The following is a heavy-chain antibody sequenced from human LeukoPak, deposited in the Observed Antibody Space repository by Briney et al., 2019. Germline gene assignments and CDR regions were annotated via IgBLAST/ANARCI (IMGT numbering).Heavy chain of an antibody. J-gene: IGHJ4*02. CDR2: IGPAGNT. D-gene: IGHD6-19*01. CDR3: ARSKSYSSGWTDLDY. Sequence: GGSLRLSCAPSGFSSNNYDMHWVRPAAGKGLEWVSVIGPAGNTYYLGSVKGRFTISRENAKNSLYLQMNSLRAGDTAIYYCARSKSYSSGWTDLDYWGQGTLVTVSS. CDR1: GFSSNNYD. V-gene: IGHV3-13*04.